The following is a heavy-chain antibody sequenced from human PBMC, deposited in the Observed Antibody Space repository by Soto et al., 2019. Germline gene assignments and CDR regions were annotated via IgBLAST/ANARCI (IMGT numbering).Heavy chain of an antibody. CDR3: ARASDAGRDDFWSGYYRNEYYYYGMDV. D-gene: IGHD3-3*01. Sequence: ASVKVSCKASGYTFTSYGISWVRQAPGQGLEWMGWISAYNGNTNYAQKLQGRVTMTTDTSASTAYMELRSLRSDDTAVYYCARASDAGRDDFWSGYYRNEYYYYGMDVWGQGTTVTVSS. CDR2: ISAYNGNT. J-gene: IGHJ6*02. CDR1: GYTFTSYG. V-gene: IGHV1-18*04.